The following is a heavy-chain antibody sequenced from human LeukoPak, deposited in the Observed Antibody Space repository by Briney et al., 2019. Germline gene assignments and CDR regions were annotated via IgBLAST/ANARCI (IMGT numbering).Heavy chain of an antibody. D-gene: IGHD1-14*01. CDR1: GFTFNNYA. J-gene: IGHJ4*02. CDR3: ASLPPLDY. CDR2: ISYDGTSK. V-gene: IGHV3-30*03. Sequence: GGSLRLSCAASGFTFNNYAMHWVRQAPGRGLEWVAVISYDGTSKYYADSVKGRFTISRDNSKNTLYLQMNSLRAEDTAVYYCASLPPLDYWGQGTLVTVSS.